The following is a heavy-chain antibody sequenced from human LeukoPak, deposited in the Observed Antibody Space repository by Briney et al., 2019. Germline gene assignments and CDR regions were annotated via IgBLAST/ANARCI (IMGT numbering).Heavy chain of an antibody. CDR3: ARAARLPYFDS. D-gene: IGHD4-11*01. CDR2: IYYSGST. V-gene: IGHV4-59*01. J-gene: IGHJ4*02. CDR1: GGSISSYY. Sequence: PSETLSLTCTVSGGSISSYYWSWIRQPPGKGLEWIGYIYYSGSTNYNPSLQSRVTISVDTSKNQFSLKLSSVTAADTAVYYCARAARLPYFDSWGQGTLVTVSS.